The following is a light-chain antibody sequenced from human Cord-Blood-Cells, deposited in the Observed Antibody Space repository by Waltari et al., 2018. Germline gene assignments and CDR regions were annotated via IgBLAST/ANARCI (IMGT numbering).Light chain of an antibody. CDR1: SSDVGGANY. V-gene: IGLV2-14*01. J-gene: IGLJ2*01. CDR3: SSYTSSNVV. Sequence: QSALTQPPSVSGSPGPSITIPCTATSSDVGGANYVAWYQQHPGKAPKLLIYDVSNRPLGVSDRFSGSKSGNTASLPISGLQAEDEADYYCSSYTSSNVVFGGGTKLTVL. CDR2: DVS.